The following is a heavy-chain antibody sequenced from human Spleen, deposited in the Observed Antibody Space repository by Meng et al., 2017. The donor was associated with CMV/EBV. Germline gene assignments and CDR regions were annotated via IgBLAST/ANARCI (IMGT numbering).Heavy chain of an antibody. Sequence: ASVKVSCKASGYTFTNYGISWVRQAPGQGLEWMGWISAYNGNTNFAQKFQGRVTMTTDTSTSTAYMELSSLRSEDTVVYYCARDGAKGVYYYYGMDVWGQGTTVTVSS. J-gene: IGHJ6*02. CDR1: GYTFTNYG. D-gene: IGHD4/OR15-4a*01. CDR3: ARDGAKGVYYYYGMDV. CDR2: ISAYNGNT. V-gene: IGHV1-18*01.